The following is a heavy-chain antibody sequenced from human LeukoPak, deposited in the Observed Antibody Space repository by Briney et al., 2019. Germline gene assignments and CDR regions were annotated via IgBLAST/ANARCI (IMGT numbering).Heavy chain of an antibody. D-gene: IGHD5-12*01. J-gene: IGHJ4*02. Sequence: PGGSLRLSCKGAGLVFSNSAIGSVRQALGTGLGWISTTSTASGSTFSAHSVRGPFTTSRDNSQNTLYLQTNSLTVDDTSTYYCASRTPGYSGYSWGQETPVTV. CDR2: TSTASGST. V-gene: IGHV3-23*01. CDR3: ASRTPGYSGYS. CDR1: GLVFSNSA.